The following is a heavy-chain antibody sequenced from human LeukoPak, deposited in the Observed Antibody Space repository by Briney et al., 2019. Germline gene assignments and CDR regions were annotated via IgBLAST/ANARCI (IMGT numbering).Heavy chain of an antibody. CDR2: IYYSGST. CDR3: ARENGYDYYLFDY. Sequence: SETLSLTCTVSGGSISSYYWSWIRQPPGKGQEWIGYIYYSGSTNYNPSLKSRVTISVDTSKNQFSLKLSSVTAADTAVYYCARENGYDYYLFDYWGQGTLVTVSS. J-gene: IGHJ4*02. D-gene: IGHD5-12*01. CDR1: GGSISSYY. V-gene: IGHV4-59*01.